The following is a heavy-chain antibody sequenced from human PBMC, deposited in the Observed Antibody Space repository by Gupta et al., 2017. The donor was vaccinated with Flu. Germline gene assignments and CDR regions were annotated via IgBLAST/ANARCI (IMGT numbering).Heavy chain of an antibody. V-gene: IGHV3-9*01. J-gene: IGHJ2*01. CDR2: ISWNSDNI. CDR3: AQGVGATVDYFDL. D-gene: IGHD1-26*01. Sequence: VRQRPGKGLEWVSGISWNSDNIGYADSVKGRFTIARDNAKNSLSLQMSGLRPEYTAFYYGAQGVGATVDYFDLGCRGTLVTVSS.